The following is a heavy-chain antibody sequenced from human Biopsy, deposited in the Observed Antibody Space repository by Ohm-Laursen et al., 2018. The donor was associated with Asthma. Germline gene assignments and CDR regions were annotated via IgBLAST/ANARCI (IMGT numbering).Heavy chain of an antibody. CDR3: ARVDGVVEAATRLGGMDV. CDR2: ISFDGSNK. Sequence: SLRLSCAASGFTFSSFGMHWVRQTPAKGLEWVAVISFDGSNKYYADSVKGRFTISRDNSKNTLYLQMTSLSAEDSAVYYCARVDGVVEAATRLGGMDVWGQRTTVTVSS. CDR1: GFTFSSFG. V-gene: IGHV3-30*03. D-gene: IGHD2-15*01. J-gene: IGHJ6*02.